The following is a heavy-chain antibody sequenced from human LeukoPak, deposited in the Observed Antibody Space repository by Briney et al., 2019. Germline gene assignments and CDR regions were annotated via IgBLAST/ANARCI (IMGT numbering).Heavy chain of an antibody. CDR3: ARVSGPRRRIVGTNYFDY. D-gene: IGHD1-26*01. CDR2: MYYSGST. V-gene: IGHV4-39*02. CDR1: RASISSSASY. J-gene: IGHJ4*02. Sequence: SETLSLTCTVSRASISSSASYWGWIRQPPGRGLEWIGTMYYSGSTYYNPSLNSRVTISVDTSKNHFSLELNSVTAADTAVYYCARVSGPRRRIVGTNYFDYWGQGTLVTVSS.